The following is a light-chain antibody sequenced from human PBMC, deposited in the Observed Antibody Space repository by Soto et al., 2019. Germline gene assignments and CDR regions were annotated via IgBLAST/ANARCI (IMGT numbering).Light chain of an antibody. CDR2: ETP. CDR1: QGFGES. V-gene: IGKV3-15*01. J-gene: IGKJ4*01. CDR3: QRSNNWPLT. Sequence: EVVMTQSPATLSVSPGEGATLSCRARQGFGESLAWSQPNPGQTPRLLIYETPTRPTGVPARFSGSRSGTEFTRPINSLQSEDFAVYYCQRSNNWPLTFGGGTKVESK.